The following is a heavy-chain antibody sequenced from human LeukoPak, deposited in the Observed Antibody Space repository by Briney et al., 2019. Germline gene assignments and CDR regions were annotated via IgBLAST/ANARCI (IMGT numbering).Heavy chain of an antibody. CDR2: ISAGGGST. CDR1: GFTFSSYA. Sequence: PGGSLRLSCAASGFTFSSYAMSWVRQAPGKGLEWVSSISAGGGSTYYADSVKGRFTISRDNSKNTLYLQMNSLRAEDTAVYYCAKRSAAGTYYFDDWGQGTLVTVSS. D-gene: IGHD6-19*01. V-gene: IGHV3-23*01. CDR3: AKRSAAGTYYFDD. J-gene: IGHJ4*02.